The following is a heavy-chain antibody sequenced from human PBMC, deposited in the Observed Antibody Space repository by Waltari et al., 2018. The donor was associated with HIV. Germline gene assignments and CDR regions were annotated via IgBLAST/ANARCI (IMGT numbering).Heavy chain of an antibody. CDR1: GLTISSTW. V-gene: IGHV3-66*01. CDR3: ARDSYSSSWQNY. J-gene: IGHJ4*02. CDR2: IYSGGST. Sequence: EVQLVDSGAGLVQHGGSLRPSCVAFGLTISSTWSCRVRQAPGKGLEWVSVIYSGGSTYYADSVKGRFTISRDNSKNTLYLQMNSLRAEDTAVYYCARDSYSSSWQNYWGQGTLVTVSS. D-gene: IGHD6-13*01.